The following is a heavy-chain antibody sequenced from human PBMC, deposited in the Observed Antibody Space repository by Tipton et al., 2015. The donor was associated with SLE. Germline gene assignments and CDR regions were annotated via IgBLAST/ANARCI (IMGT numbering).Heavy chain of an antibody. CDR2: IYYTGST. Sequence: TLSLTCTVSGGSISSNYWSWIRQPPGKGLEWIGYIYYTGSTKYNPPLKSRVTFSVDTSKNQFSLKLSSVTAADTAVYYCARGGGWNYASRTLLDWGQGTLVTVSS. D-gene: IGHD1-7*01. CDR1: GGSISSNY. V-gene: IGHV4-59*01. CDR3: ARGGGWNYASRTLLD. J-gene: IGHJ4*02.